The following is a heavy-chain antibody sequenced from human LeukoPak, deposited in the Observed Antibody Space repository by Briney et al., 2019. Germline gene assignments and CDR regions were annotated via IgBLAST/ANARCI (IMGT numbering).Heavy chain of an antibody. V-gene: IGHV1-69*02. D-gene: IGHD3-10*01. CDR2: IIPILGIA. CDR3: ARGHGSDC. CDR1: GGTFSSYT. Sequence: SVKVSCKASGGTFSSYTISLVRQAPGQGLEWMGRIIPILGIANYAQKFQGRVTITTDKSTSTAYMELSSLRSEDTAVYYCARGHGSDCWGQGTLVTVSS. J-gene: IGHJ4*02.